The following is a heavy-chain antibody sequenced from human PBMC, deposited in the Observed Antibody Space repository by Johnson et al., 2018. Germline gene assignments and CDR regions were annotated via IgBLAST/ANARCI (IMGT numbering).Heavy chain of an antibody. CDR2: ISWNSGSI. CDR1: GFTFDDYA. CDR3: AKDIATSRRGLLDAFDI. Sequence: VQLVQSGGGVVQPGRSLRLSCAASGFTFDDYAMHWVRQVPGKGLEWVSGISWNSGSIGYADSVKGRFISPRENAKNSLYLQMNSLRAKDTALYYCAKDIATSRRGLLDAFDIWGQGTMVTVSS. D-gene: IGHD1-26*01. V-gene: IGHV3-9*01. J-gene: IGHJ3*02.